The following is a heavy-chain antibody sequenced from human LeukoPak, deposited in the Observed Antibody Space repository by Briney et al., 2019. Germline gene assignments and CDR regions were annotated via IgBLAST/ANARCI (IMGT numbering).Heavy chain of an antibody. J-gene: IGHJ6*03. Sequence: GGSLRLSCAASGFTFDDYTMHWVRQAPGKGLEWVSLISWDGGSTYYADSVKGRFTISRDNSKNTLYLQMNSLRAEDTAVYYCARISAAGNRYYYYYYMDVWGKGTTVTISS. V-gene: IGHV3-43*01. CDR3: ARISAAGNRYYYYYYMDV. CDR1: GFTFDDYT. CDR2: ISWDGGST. D-gene: IGHD6-13*01.